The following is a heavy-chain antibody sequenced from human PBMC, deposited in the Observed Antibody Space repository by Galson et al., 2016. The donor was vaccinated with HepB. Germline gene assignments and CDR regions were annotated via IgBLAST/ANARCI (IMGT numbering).Heavy chain of an antibody. CDR1: GFTFSSST. V-gene: IGHV1-58*01. Sequence: QSGAEVKKPGASVKVSCKASGFTFSSSTVQWVRQARGQRLEWIGWIGVGSGDISYAQKFQERVTITSDTSTSTAHMELSSLRSGDTAVYYCAADYHDTYFDPWGQGTLVTVSS. CDR3: AADYHDTYFDP. CDR2: IGVGSGDI. J-gene: IGHJ5*02. D-gene: IGHD3-16*02.